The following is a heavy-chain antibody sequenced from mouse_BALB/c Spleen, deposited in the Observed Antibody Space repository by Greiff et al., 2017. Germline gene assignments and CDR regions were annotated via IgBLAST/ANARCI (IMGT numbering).Heavy chain of an antibody. CDR1: GYSFTGYT. CDR3: SSFGYYGYDGAWFAY. V-gene: IGHV1-26*01. J-gene: IGHJ3*01. CDR2: INPYNGGT. Sequence: EVQLQQSGPGLVKPGASMKLSCKASGYSFTGYTMNWVRQSHGKNLEWIGIINPYNGGTSYNQKFTGKATLTVDKSSSTAYMELLSLTSEDSAIYYCSSFGYYGYDGAWFAYWGQGTLVTVSA. D-gene: IGHD2-2*01.